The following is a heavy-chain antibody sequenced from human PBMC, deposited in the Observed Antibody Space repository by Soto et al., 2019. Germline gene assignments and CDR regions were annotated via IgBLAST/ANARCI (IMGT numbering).Heavy chain of an antibody. J-gene: IGHJ6*02. CDR2: INHSGST. CDR3: ARDRGFDAHDYYYNAMDV. D-gene: IGHD3-10*01. V-gene: IGHV4-34*01. Sequence: SETLSLTCAVYGGSFSGYYWSWIRQPPGKGLEWIGEINHSGSTNYNPSLKSRVTISVDTSKNQFSLKLSSVTAADTAVYYCARDRGFDAHDYYYNAMDVWGQGTTVTVSS. CDR1: GGSFSGYY.